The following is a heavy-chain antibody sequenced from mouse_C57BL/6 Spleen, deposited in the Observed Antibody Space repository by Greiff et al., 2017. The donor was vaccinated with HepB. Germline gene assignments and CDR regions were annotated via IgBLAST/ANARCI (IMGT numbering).Heavy chain of an antibody. V-gene: IGHV1-55*01. J-gene: IGHJ2*01. CDR2: MYPGNGST. D-gene: IGHD1-1*01. CDR1: GYTFTSYW. Sequence: QVQLQQPGAELVKPGASVLMSCKASGYTFTSYWITWVKQRPGQGLEWIGDMYPGNGSTNSNEKFKSKATLTVDTSSSTAYMQLSSLTSEDSAVYYCARYPDDYGSSSYYFDYWGKGTTLTASS. CDR3: ARYPDDYGSSSYYFDY.